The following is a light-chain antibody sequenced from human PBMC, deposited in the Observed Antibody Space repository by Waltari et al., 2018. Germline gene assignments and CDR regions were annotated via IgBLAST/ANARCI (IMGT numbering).Light chain of an antibody. CDR3: QHYLRLPAT. V-gene: IGKV3-20*01. Sequence: EIVLTQSPGTLSLSPGERATLSCRASQSVSTYLAWYQQKPGQAPRLLIYHASTRATGIPARFSGSGSGTDFSLTISRLEPEDFAVYHCQHYLRLPATFGQGTKVEIK. J-gene: IGKJ1*01. CDR2: HAS. CDR1: QSVSTY.